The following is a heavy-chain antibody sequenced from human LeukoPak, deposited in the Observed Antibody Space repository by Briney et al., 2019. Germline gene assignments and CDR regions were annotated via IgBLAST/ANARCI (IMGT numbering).Heavy chain of an antibody. CDR3: ARVSSSSWWALDY. CDR2: INTDGSST. V-gene: IGHV3-74*01. J-gene: IGHJ4*02. D-gene: IGHD6-13*01. CDR1: GFTFSSYW. Sequence: GGSLRLSCAASGFTFSSYWMHWVRQAPVKGLVWVSRINTDGSSTSYADSVKGRFTISRDNAKNTLYLQMNSLRAEDTAVYYCARVSSSSWWALDYWGQGTLVTVSS.